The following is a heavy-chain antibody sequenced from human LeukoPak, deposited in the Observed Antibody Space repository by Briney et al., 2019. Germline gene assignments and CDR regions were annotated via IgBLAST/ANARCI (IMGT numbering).Heavy chain of an antibody. CDR2: ISYDGNSE. V-gene: IGHV3-30-3*01. CDR1: GFTFSAYA. J-gene: IGHJ4*02. Sequence: PGRSLRLSCVASGFTFSAYAMHWVRQAPGKGLEWVAIISYDGNSEYYADSVKGRFSISRDNSKNTLYLQMNSLRPEDTAVYYCAMSWTINWADYWGQGTLVIVSS. D-gene: IGHD1-1*01. CDR3: AMSWTINWADY.